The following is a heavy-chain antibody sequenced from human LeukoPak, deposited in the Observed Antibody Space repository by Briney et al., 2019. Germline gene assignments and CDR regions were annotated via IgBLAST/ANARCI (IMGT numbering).Heavy chain of an antibody. CDR2: ISGSGGST. D-gene: IGHD2-2*01. Sequence: QSGGSLRLSCAASGFTFSSYAMSWVRQAPGKGLEWVSAISGSGGSTYYADSVKGRFTISRDNSKNTLYLQMNRLRAEDTAVYYCAKDGYCSSTSCPGLNWFDPWGQGTLVTVSS. V-gene: IGHV3-23*01. CDR3: AKDGYCSSTSCPGLNWFDP. CDR1: GFTFSSYA. J-gene: IGHJ5*02.